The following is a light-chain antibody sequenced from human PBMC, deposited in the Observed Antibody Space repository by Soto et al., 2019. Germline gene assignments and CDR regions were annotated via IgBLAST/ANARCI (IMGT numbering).Light chain of an antibody. CDR2: AAS. CDR3: QKYNSAPRT. J-gene: IGKJ2*01. V-gene: IGKV1-27*01. Sequence: IQMTQSPSSLSASVGASVTITCRASQGISNSLAWYQQQPGKVPKLLLYAASTLQSGVPSRFSGSGSGTDFTLTISSLQPEDVATYYCQKYNSAPRTFGQGTKLEIK. CDR1: QGISNS.